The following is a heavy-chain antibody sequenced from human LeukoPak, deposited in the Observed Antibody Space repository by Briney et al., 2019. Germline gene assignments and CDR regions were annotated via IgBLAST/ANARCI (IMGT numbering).Heavy chain of an antibody. D-gene: IGHD3-10*01. V-gene: IGHV3-21*01. Sequence: GGSLRLSCAASGFTFSSYSMNWVRQAPGEGLEWVSSISTSSSYIYYADSVKGRFTISRDNAKKSLYLQMDSLRAEDTAVYYCARERYNYGPGEVDYWGQGTPVTVSS. CDR2: ISTSSSYI. CDR1: GFTFSSYS. CDR3: ARERYNYGPGEVDY. J-gene: IGHJ4*02.